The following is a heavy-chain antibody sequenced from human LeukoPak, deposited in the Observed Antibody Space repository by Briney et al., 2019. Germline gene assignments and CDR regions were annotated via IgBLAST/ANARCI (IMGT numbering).Heavy chain of an antibody. Sequence: PSETLSLTCTVSGGSISSSDYYWGWIRQPPGKGLEWIGNIYYTGSTSYNSSHKSRVTISIDTSKNQFSLQLSSVTAADTAVYFCARENYCTNGVCWAFDPWGQGTLVTVSS. V-gene: IGHV4-39*07. CDR2: IYYTGST. J-gene: IGHJ5*02. D-gene: IGHD2-8*01. CDR3: ARENYCTNGVCWAFDP. CDR1: GGSISSSDYY.